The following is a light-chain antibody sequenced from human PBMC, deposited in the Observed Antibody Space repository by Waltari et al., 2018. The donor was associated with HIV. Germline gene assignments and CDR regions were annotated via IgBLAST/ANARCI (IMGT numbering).Light chain of an antibody. J-gene: IGLJ3*02. CDR1: TSNIGSNF. V-gene: IGLV1-47*01. CDR2: GDD. Sequence: QSVLTQPPSTSGTPGQTVTISCSGSTSNIGSNFVYWYQQLPGPAPTLLIYGDDQRPSGVPDRFSVSKSGTSASLAISGLLSEDEAEYYCATWDDSLSGVLFGGGTKLTVL. CDR3: ATWDDSLSGVL.